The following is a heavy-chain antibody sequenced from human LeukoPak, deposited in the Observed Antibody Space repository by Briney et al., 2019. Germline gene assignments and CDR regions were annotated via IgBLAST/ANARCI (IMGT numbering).Heavy chain of an antibody. CDR2: ISGSGGST. Sequence: GGSLRLSCAASGFTFSSYAMSWVRQAPGKGLEWVSAISGSGGSTYYADSVKGRFTISRDNSKNTLYLQMNSLRAEDTAVYYRAKTIENYSSSWEFDYWGQGTLVTVSS. J-gene: IGHJ4*02. V-gene: IGHV3-23*01. D-gene: IGHD6-13*01. CDR3: AKTIENYSSSWEFDY. CDR1: GFTFSSYA.